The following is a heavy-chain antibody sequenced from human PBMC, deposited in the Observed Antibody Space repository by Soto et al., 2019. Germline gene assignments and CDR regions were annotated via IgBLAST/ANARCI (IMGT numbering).Heavy chain of an antibody. V-gene: IGHV3-23*01. J-gene: IGHJ3*01. D-gene: IGHD2-21*02. Sequence: EVQLLESGGGLVQPGGSLRLSCAASGFTFTNYAMSWVRQAPGKGLEWVSTVSGGGDGSYYADSVKGRFSTPRDNSRNSVYLQMNSLRAEDTAVYYCAKKGLGSLASYCNYGDCHYAFDLWGQGTIVPVSS. CDR1: GFTFTNYA. CDR2: VSGGGDGS. CDR3: AKKGLGSLASYCNYGDCHYAFDL.